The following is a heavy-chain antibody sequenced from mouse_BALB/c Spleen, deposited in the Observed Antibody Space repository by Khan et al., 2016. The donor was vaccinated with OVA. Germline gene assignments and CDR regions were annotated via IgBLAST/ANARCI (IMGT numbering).Heavy chain of an antibody. CDR2: INPYNDGS. J-gene: IGHJ3*01. Sequence: VQLQQSGPELVKPGASVKISCKASGYTFTNYIIHWVKQTPGQGLEWIGYINPYNDGSMYNEKFKGKATFTVDKSASTAYMELNSLTSEDYAVYYCESDDGRSFWFGYWGQGTLVTVSA. CDR1: GYTFTNYI. CDR3: ESDDGRSFWFGY. V-gene: IGHV1S136*01. D-gene: IGHD2-12*01.